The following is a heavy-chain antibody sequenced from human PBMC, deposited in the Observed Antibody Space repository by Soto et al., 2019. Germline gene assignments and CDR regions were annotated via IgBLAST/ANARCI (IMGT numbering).Heavy chain of an antibody. Sequence: QLVQSGAEVQKSGASVKVSCKASGYSFTSQRVNWVRQAPGQGLEWMGSISPYNGKTNYAQGIEGRVTMTADTSTNTAYMELRSVKSDGTALYYCATANGSYRPISCWGPGTLVTVSS. CDR2: ISPYNGKT. CDR1: GYSFTSQR. D-gene: IGHD1-26*01. V-gene: IGHV1-18*01. J-gene: IGHJ4*02. CDR3: ATANGSYRPISC.